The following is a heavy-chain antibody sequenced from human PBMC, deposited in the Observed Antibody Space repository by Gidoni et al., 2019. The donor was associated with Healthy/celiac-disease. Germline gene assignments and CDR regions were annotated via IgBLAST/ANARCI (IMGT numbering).Heavy chain of an antibody. V-gene: IGHV3-33*01. CDR2: RWYDGSNK. J-gene: IGHJ3*02. CDR3: ARTPVPAGAFDI. CDR1: GFTFSSYG. Sequence: QVQLVESGGGVVQPGRSLRLSCAASGFTFSSYGMHWVRQAPGKGLEWVAVRWYDGSNKYYADSVKGRFTISRDNSKNTLYLQMNSLRAEDTAVYYCARTPVPAGAFDIWGQGTMVTVSS. D-gene: IGHD2-2*01.